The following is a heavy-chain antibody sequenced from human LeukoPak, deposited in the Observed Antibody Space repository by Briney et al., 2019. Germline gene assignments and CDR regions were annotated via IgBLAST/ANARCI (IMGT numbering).Heavy chain of an antibody. J-gene: IGHJ4*02. V-gene: IGHV3-11*01. Sequence: GGSLRLSCAASGFTLSDYYMSWIRQAPGKGLQWVSFISSSGRTIYYADSVKGRFAISSDNARNSVYLQMSSLRAEDTALYYCARVPGGDLVDYWGQGTLVTVSS. CDR3: ARVPGGDLVDY. CDR2: ISSSGRTI. CDR1: GFTLSDYY. D-gene: IGHD6-6*01.